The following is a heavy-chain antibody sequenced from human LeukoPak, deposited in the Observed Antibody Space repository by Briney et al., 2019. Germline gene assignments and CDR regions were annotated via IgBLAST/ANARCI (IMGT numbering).Heavy chain of an antibody. D-gene: IGHD1-14*01. J-gene: IGHJ2*01. CDR3: ARRVGTRDWYFDL. V-gene: IGHV4-59*08. Sequence: PSETLSLTCTVYGGSISTYYWSWIRQPPGKGLEWIGYVYYHGGTNYNPSLKSRVTISVDTSKNQFSLKLTSVTAADTAVYYCARRVGTRDWYFDLWGRGTLVTVSS. CDR1: GGSISTYY. CDR2: VYYHGGT.